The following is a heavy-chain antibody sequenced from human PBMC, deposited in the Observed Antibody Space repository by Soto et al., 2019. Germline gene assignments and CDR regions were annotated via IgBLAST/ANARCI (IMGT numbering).Heavy chain of an antibody. V-gene: IGHV4-39*01. CDR1: GGSISSSSYY. CDR2: IYYSGST. J-gene: IGHJ4*02. Sequence: TLSLTCTVSGGSISSSSYYWGWIRQPPGKGLEWIGSIYYSGSTYYNPSLKSRVTISVDTSKNQFSLKLSSVTAADTAVYYCARTTVTPYYFDYWGQGTPVTVSS. CDR3: ARTTVTPYYFDY. D-gene: IGHD4-17*01.